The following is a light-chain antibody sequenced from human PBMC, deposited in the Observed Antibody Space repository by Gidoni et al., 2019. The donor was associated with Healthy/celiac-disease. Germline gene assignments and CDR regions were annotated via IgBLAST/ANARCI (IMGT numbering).Light chain of an antibody. J-gene: IGKJ2*01. CDR1: QGISSY. Sequence: DIQLTQSPSFLSASVGDRVTITCRASQGISSYLAWYQQKPGKAPKLLIYAASTLQSGVPSRFSGSGSGTELTLTISSLQTEDFATYYGQQINSYPYTFGQGNKLEIK. V-gene: IGKV1-9*01. CDR3: QQINSYPYT. CDR2: AAS.